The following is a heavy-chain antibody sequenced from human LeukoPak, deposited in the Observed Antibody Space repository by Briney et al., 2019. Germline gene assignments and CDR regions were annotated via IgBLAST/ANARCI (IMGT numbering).Heavy chain of an antibody. CDR3: ARGGVAAAGTFVYYMDV. Sequence: ASVKVSCKASGGTFSSYAISWVRQAPGQGLEWMGGIIPIFGTANYAQKFQGRVTITTDESTSTAYMELSSLRSEDTAVYYCARGGVAAAGTFVYYMDVWGKGTTVTVSS. J-gene: IGHJ6*03. V-gene: IGHV1-69*05. CDR1: GGTFSSYA. D-gene: IGHD6-13*01. CDR2: IIPIFGTA.